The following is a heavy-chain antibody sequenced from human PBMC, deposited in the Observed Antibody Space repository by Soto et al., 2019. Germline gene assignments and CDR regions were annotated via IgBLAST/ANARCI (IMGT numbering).Heavy chain of an antibody. Sequence: EVQLVESGGGLVQPGRSLRLSCAASGFTFDDYAMHWVRQAPGKGLEWVSGISWYSGSIGYADSVKGRFTISTDNAKKSQDLQMNSLRGEETALFYCTKDGGEGSGSYVGGNFGYWGQGTLVTVSS. CDR3: TKDGGEGSGSYVGGNFGY. V-gene: IGHV3-9*01. J-gene: IGHJ4*02. CDR2: ISWYSGSI. CDR1: GFTFDDYA. D-gene: IGHD3-10*01.